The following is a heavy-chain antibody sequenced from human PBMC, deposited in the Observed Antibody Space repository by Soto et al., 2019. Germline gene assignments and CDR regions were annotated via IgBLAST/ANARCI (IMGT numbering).Heavy chain of an antibody. CDR2: ISSSGSTI. V-gene: IGHV3-11*01. J-gene: IGHJ6*03. CDR3: ARENPSPYYYYYYMDV. CDR1: GFTFSDYY. Sequence: GVSLRLSCAASGFTFSDYYMSWIRQAPGKGLEWVSYISSSGSTIYYADSVKGRFTISRDNAKNSLHLQMNSLRAEDTAVYYCARENPSPYYYYYYMDVWGKGTTVTVSS.